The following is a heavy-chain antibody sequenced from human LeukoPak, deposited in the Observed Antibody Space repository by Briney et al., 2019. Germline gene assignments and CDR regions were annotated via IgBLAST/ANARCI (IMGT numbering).Heavy chain of an antibody. V-gene: IGHV4-30-2*01. CDR1: GGSIGSGGYS. CDR3: ARVVVALRGAFDP. D-gene: IGHD3-22*01. CDR2: IYHSGST. Sequence: PSPTLSLTCAVSGGSIGSGGYSWSWIRQPPGKGLEWIGYIYHSGSTYYNPSLKSRVTISVDRSKNQFSLKLSSVTAADTAVYYCARVVVALRGAFDPWGQGTLVTVSS. J-gene: IGHJ5*02.